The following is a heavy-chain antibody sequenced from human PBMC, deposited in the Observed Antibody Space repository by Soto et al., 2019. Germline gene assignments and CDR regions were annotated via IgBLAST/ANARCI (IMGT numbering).Heavy chain of an antibody. CDR1: GYTFTSYA. J-gene: IGHJ4*02. CDR2: INAGNGNT. D-gene: IGHD3-9*01. Sequence: QVQLVQSGAEVKKPGASVKVSCKASGYTFTSYAMHWVRQAPGQRLEWMGWINAGNGNTKYSQKFQGRVTFTRDTSASTAYMELSSLRSEDTAVYYCARSSNYDILTGYHLDYWGQGTLVTVSS. V-gene: IGHV1-3*01. CDR3: ARSSNYDILTGYHLDY.